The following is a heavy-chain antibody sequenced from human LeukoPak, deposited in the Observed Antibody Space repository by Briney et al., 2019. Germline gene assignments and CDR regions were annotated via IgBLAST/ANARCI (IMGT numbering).Heavy chain of an antibody. Sequence: SEPLSLPCTVSGGSISSSSYYWGWIRQPPGKGLEWIGRIYYSGSTYYNPSLKSRVTISVDTSKNQFSLKLSSVTAADTAVYYCARDQWVQLWEPSDAFDIWGQGTMVTVSS. D-gene: IGHD5-18*01. CDR1: GGSISSSSYY. J-gene: IGHJ3*02. V-gene: IGHV4-39*07. CDR3: ARDQWVQLWEPSDAFDI. CDR2: IYYSGST.